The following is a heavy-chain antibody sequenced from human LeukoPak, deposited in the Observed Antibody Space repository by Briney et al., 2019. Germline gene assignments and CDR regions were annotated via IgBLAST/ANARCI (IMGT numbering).Heavy chain of an antibody. J-gene: IGHJ4*02. CDR3: AYGLYDIFDQ. V-gene: IGHV3-30*03. CDR1: GFTFSSYG. D-gene: IGHD3-9*01. CDR2: ISYDGSKK. Sequence: GRSLRLSCAASGFTFSSYGMHWVRQAPGKGLEWVAVISYDGSKKYYADSVKGRFTISRDNSKNTLYLQMNSLRAEDTAVYYCAYGLYDIFDQWGQGTLVTVSS.